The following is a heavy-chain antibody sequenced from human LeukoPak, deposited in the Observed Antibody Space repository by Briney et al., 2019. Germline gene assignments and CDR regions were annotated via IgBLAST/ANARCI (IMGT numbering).Heavy chain of an antibody. Sequence: GESLKISCKGSGYSFTSYWIGWVRQMPGKGLEWMGIIYPGDSDTRYSPSFQGQVTISADKSISTAYLQWRSLKASDTAMYYCARQRAPRIAAAGFDPWGQGTLVTVSS. D-gene: IGHD6-13*01. V-gene: IGHV5-51*01. CDR2: IYPGDSDT. CDR1: GYSFTSYW. J-gene: IGHJ5*02. CDR3: ARQRAPRIAAAGFDP.